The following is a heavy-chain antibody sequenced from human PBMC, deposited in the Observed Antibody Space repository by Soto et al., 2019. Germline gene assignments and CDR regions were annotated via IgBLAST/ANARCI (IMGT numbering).Heavy chain of an antibody. CDR2: TRTDGGGT. J-gene: IGHJ3*01. V-gene: IGHV3-23*01. CDR1: GFTLSDFD. D-gene: IGHD2-21*01. CDR3: VKDRRGGEYPAFDL. Sequence: EVQLLESGGGLVQPGGSVRLSCAASGFTLSDFDMGWVRQAPGKGLEWISLTRTDGGGTYYACSVEGRLTVSRDTSTNTLYLQMNNLRGEDTALYYCVKDRRGGEYPAFDLWGQGTMVTVSS.